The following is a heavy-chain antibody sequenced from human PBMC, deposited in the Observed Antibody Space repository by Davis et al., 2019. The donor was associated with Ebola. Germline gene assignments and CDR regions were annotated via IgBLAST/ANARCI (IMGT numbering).Heavy chain of an antibody. D-gene: IGHD6-19*01. CDR1: GFTFSNYA. CDR2: ISYDGINK. CDR3: ARNPLARFMGGVSSGWSLVA. V-gene: IGHV3-30-3*01. Sequence: GESLKISCAASGFTFSNYAMHWVRQAPGKGLEWVALISYDGINKFYADSVKGRFTISRDNSKNTLYLQTNSLRAEDTAMYYCARNPLARFMGGVSSGWSLVAWGQGALVTVSS. J-gene: IGHJ4*02.